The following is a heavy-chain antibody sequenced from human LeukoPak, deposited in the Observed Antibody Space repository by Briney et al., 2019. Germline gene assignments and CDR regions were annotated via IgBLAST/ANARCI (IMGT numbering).Heavy chain of an antibody. Sequence: GGSLRLSCAASGFTVSSNYMSWVRQAPGKGLEWVSVIYSGGSTYYADSVKGRFTISRDNSKNTLYLQMNSLRAEDTAVYYCARDPPRIAVAGRPRDYYYYYGMDVWGQGTTVTVSS. CDR2: IYSGGST. D-gene: IGHD6-19*01. CDR1: GFTVSSNY. J-gene: IGHJ6*02. V-gene: IGHV3-66*02. CDR3: ARDPPRIAVAGRPRDYYYYYGMDV.